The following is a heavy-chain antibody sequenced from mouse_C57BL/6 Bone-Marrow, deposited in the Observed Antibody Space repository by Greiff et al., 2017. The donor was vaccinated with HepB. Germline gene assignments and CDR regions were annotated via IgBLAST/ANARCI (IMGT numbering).Heavy chain of an antibody. Sequence: QVQLQQSGAELVRPGTSVKMSCKASGYTFTNYWIGWAKQRPGHGLEWIGDIYPGGGYTNYNEKFKGKATLTADKSSSTAYMQFSSLTSEDSAIYYCARWPNYYAIDYWGQGTSVTVSS. CDR1: GYTFTNYW. V-gene: IGHV1-63*01. J-gene: IGHJ4*01. CDR2: IYPGGGYT. CDR3: ARWPNYYAIDY.